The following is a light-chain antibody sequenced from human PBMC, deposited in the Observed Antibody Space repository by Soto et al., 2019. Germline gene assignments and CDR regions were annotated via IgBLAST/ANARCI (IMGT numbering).Light chain of an antibody. Sequence: LTQSPSSLSTSVRDRATLSCRASQSVSSNSLAWYQQKPGQVPRLLIYDASSRATGIPDRFSGSGSGTGFTLTISRLEPEDFAVYYCQQYGSSPQTFGPGTKVDIK. V-gene: IGKV3-20*01. CDR2: DAS. J-gene: IGKJ1*01. CDR1: QSVSSNS. CDR3: QQYGSSPQT.